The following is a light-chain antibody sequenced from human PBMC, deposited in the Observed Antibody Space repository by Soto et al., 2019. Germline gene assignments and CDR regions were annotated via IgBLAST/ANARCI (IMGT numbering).Light chain of an antibody. Sequence: QAVVTQEPSLTVSPGGTVTLTCGSSTGTVTSGLYPYWFQQKPGQAPRTLIYDTSNKHSWAPARFSGSLLGGKAALTLSGAQPEDEADYYCMLSSRGVGVFGGGTQLTVL. CDR3: MLSSRGVGV. CDR1: TGTVTSGLY. V-gene: IGLV7-46*01. J-gene: IGLJ3*02. CDR2: DTS.